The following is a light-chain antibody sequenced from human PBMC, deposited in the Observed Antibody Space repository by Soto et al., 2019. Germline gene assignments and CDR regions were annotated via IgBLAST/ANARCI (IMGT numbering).Light chain of an antibody. Sequence: QTVVTQEPSLTVSPGGTGTLTCASSTGAVTSGYYPNWFQQKPGQAPRVMIYSTSNKHSWTPARFSGSLLGAKAALTLSGVQPEDEAEYYCLLYYGGAWVFGGGTKLTVL. CDR1: TGAVTSGYY. CDR2: STS. CDR3: LLYYGGAWV. V-gene: IGLV7-43*01. J-gene: IGLJ3*02.